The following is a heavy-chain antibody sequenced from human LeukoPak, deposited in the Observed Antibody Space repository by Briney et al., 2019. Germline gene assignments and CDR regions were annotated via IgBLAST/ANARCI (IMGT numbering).Heavy chain of an antibody. D-gene: IGHD1-1*01. J-gene: IGHJ6*03. V-gene: IGHV1-24*01. CDR3: ARGRRTGFRPLYYMDV. Sequence: ASVKVSCKLSGYTLTELSMHWVREAPGKELEWIGGFDPEDGETIYAQKFQGRVTMTEDTSTDTAYMELSSLRSEDTAVYYCARGRRTGFRPLYYMDVWGKGTTVTISS. CDR2: FDPEDGET. CDR1: GYTLTELS.